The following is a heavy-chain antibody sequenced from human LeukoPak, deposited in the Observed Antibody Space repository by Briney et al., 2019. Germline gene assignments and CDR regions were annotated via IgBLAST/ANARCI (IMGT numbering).Heavy chain of an antibody. CDR2: IYYSGST. V-gene: IGHV4-59*01. J-gene: IGHJ6*02. Sequence: PSETLSLTCTVSGGSISSYYWSWIRQPPGKRLEWIGYIYYSGSTSYSPSLKSRVTISVDTSKNQFSLRLSSVTAADTAVYYCAREDFDWLLGGMDVWGQGTTVTVSS. CDR3: AREDFDWLLGGMDV. CDR1: GGSISSYY. D-gene: IGHD3-9*01.